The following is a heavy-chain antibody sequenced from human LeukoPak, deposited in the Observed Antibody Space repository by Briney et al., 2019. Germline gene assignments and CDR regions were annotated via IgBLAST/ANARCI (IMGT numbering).Heavy chain of an antibody. CDR3: ARGIAVAGTSGDYFDY. Sequence: GSLRLSCAASGFTVSSNYMSWVRQAPGKGLEWVSVIYSGGSTYYADSVKGRFTISRDNSKNTLHLQMNSLRAEDTAVYYCARGIAVAGTSGDYFDYWGQGTLVTVSS. J-gene: IGHJ4*02. D-gene: IGHD6-19*01. V-gene: IGHV3-53*01. CDR2: IYSGGST. CDR1: GFTVSSNY.